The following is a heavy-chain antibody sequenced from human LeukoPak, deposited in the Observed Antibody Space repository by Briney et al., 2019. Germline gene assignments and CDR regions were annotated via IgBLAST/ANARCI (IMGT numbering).Heavy chain of an antibody. D-gene: IGHD6-6*01. CDR1: GFTVSSNY. Sequence: GGSLRLSCAASGFTVSSNYMSWVRQAPGKGLEWVSYISSSSSTIYYADSVKGRFTISRDNAKNSLYLQMNSLRAEDTAVYYCAREEYSSTKGFDYWGQGTLVTVSS. CDR2: ISSSSSTI. J-gene: IGHJ4*02. V-gene: IGHV3-48*01. CDR3: AREEYSSTKGFDY.